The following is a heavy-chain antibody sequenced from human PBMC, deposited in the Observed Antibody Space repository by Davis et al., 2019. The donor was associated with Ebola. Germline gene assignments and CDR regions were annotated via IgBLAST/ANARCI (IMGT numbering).Heavy chain of an antibody. CDR2: IKQDGSEK. V-gene: IGHV3-7*03. CDR3: AKDGRYYYDSSGYY. J-gene: IGHJ4*02. D-gene: IGHD3-22*01. CDR1: GFTFSSYW. Sequence: GESLKISCAASGFTFSSYWMSWVRQAPGKGLEWVTNIKQDGSEKYYVDSVKGRFTISRDNAKNSLYLQMNSLRAEDTAVYYCAKDGRYYYDSSGYYWGQGTLVTVSS.